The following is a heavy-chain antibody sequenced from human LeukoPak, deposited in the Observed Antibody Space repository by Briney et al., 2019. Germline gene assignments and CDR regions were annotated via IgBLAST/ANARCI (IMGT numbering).Heavy chain of an antibody. CDR3: AKDSGLLRYFDQRLPFDY. CDR1: GFTFSSYG. V-gene: IGHV3-30*02. CDR2: IRYDGSNK. J-gene: IGHJ4*02. D-gene: IGHD3-9*01. Sequence: PGGSLRLSCAASGFTFSSYGMHWVRQAPGKGLEWVAFIRYDGSNKYYADSVKGRFTISRDNSKNTLYLQMNSLRAEDTAVYYCAKDSGLLRYFDQRLPFDYWGQGTLVTVSS.